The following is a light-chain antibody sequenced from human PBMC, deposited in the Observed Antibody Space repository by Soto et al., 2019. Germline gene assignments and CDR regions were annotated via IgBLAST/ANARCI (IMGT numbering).Light chain of an antibody. CDR1: SSDVGSYSL. Sequence: QSALTQPASVSGSPGQSITISCTGTSSDVGSYSLVSWYQQHPGKAPKLMIYEVSKRPSGVSNRFSGSKSGNTASLTISGLQAKDEADYYCCSYAGSSTFYVVFGGGTKLTVL. CDR3: CSYAGSSTFYVV. J-gene: IGLJ2*01. V-gene: IGLV2-23*02. CDR2: EVS.